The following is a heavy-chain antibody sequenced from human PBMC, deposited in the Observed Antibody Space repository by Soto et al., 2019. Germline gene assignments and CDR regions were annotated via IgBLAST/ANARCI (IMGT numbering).Heavy chain of an antibody. V-gene: IGHV3-7*01. CDR2: IKQDGSEK. CDR1: GFTFSSYW. Sequence: EVQLVESGGGLVQPGGSLRLSCAASGFTFSSYWMSWVRQAPGKGLEWVANIKQDGSEKYYVDSVKGRFTISRDNAKNSLYLQMNCLRAEDTAVYYCARELSRRYYYGSGSPYFDYWGQGTLVTVSS. J-gene: IGHJ4*02. D-gene: IGHD3-10*01. CDR3: ARELSRRYYYGSGSPYFDY.